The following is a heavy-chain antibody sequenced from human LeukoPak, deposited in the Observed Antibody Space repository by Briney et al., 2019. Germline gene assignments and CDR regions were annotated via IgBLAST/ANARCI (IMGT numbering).Heavy chain of an antibody. CDR2: IYYSGST. Sequence: SQTLSLTCTVSSGYISNYYWSWIRQPPGKGLEWIGYIYYSGSTNYNPSLKSRVTISVDTSKNQFSLKLTSVTAADTAVYYCARRGDYYDSSGYYYSFDYWGQGTLVTVSS. J-gene: IGHJ4*02. CDR1: SGYISNYY. CDR3: ARRGDYYDSSGYYYSFDY. D-gene: IGHD3-22*01. V-gene: IGHV4-59*01.